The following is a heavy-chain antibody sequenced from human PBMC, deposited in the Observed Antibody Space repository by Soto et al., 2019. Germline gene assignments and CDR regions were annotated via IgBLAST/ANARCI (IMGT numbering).Heavy chain of an antibody. CDR1: GGSISSYY. V-gene: IGHV4-4*07. CDR3: AREWRVITFGGVIVSWYFDY. J-gene: IGHJ4*02. CDR2: IYTSGST. Sequence: SETLSLTCTVSGGSISSYYWSWIRQPAGKGLEWIGRIYTSGSTNYNPSLKSRVTMSVDTSKNQFSLKLSSVTAADTAVYYCAREWRVITFGGVIVSWYFDYWGQGTLVTVSS. D-gene: IGHD3-16*02.